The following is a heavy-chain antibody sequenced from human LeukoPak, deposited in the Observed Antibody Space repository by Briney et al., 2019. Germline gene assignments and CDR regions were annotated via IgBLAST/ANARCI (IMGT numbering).Heavy chain of an antibody. D-gene: IGHD5-24*01. J-gene: IGHJ3*02. CDR2: IKPDGIDK. CDR3: ATISAQTFDI. V-gene: IGHV3-7*01. CDR1: GFTFRSHW. Sequence: GRSLRLSCVGSGFTFRSHWVNWVRQSPGKGLEWVANIKPDGIDKYYVDSARGRFTVSRDNAKNSAFLQMTSLRAEDTAIYYCATISAQTFDIWGQGTLVSVSS.